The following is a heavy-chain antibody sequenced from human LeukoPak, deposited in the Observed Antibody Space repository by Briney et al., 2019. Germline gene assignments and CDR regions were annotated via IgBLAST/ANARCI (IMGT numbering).Heavy chain of an antibody. CDR2: IYYSGSA. D-gene: IGHD2-15*01. CDR1: GGSISSSGYY. J-gene: IGHJ6*02. CDR3: ARHVGSCSGGACYGPFFDYYGMDV. Sequence: SETLSLTCTVSGGSISSSGYYWGWIRQPPGKGLEWIGSIYYSGSAFYDSSLKSRLTISVDTSKHQFSLKLSSVTAADTAVYYCARHVGSCSGGACYGPFFDYYGMDVWGQGTTVTVSS. V-gene: IGHV4-39*01.